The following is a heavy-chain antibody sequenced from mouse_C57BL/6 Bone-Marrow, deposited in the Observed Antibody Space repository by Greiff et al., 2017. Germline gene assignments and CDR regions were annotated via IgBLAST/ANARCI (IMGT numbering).Heavy chain of an antibody. CDR1: GYTFTSYW. CDR3: ARPYYSNYWYFDV. V-gene: IGHV1-55*01. Sequence: QVQLQQPGAELVKPGASVKMSCKASGYTFTSYWITWVKQRPGQGLEWIGDIYPGRGSTNYNEKFKSKATMTVDTSSSTAYMQLSSLTSEDSAVYYCARPYYSNYWYFDVWGTGTTVTVSS. J-gene: IGHJ1*03. CDR2: IYPGRGST. D-gene: IGHD2-5*01.